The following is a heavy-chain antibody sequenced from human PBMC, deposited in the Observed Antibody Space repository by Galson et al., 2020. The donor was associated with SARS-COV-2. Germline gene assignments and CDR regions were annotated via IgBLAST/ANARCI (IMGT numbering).Heavy chain of an antibody. CDR2: IYYSGST. CDR3: AIHRAMVRGEGWFDP. J-gene: IGHJ5*02. V-gene: IGHV4-39*01. CDR1: GGSISSSSYY. D-gene: IGHD3-10*01. Sequence: SETLSLTCTVSGGSISSSSYYWGWIRQPPGKGLEWIGSIYYSGSTYYNPSLKSRVTISVDTSKNQFSLKLSSVTAADTAVYYCAIHRAMVRGEGWFDPWGQGTLVTVSS.